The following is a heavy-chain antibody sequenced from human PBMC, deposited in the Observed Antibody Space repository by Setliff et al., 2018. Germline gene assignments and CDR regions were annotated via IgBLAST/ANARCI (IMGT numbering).Heavy chain of an antibody. CDR1: GYIFRDYY. CDR3: AGPFDVGPYPRPIDGLDL. J-gene: IGHJ3*01. D-gene: IGHD3-9*01. CDR2: INPNSGGR. Sequence: ASVKVSCKASGYIFRDYYIHWVRQAPGQGLEWMGWINPNSGGREYAEAFRGRVTMTGDTSIRTAFMELSGLTSDDTAVYYCAGPFDVGPYPRPIDGLDLWGQGTRV. V-gene: IGHV1-2*02.